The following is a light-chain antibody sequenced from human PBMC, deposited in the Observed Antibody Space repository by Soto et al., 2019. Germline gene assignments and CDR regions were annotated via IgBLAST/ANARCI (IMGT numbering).Light chain of an antibody. CDR3: QQYGSSPPTT. Sequence: EIVLTQSPATLSFSPGERATLSCRASQSVSSYLAWYQQKPGQAPRLLIYDASNRATGIPARFSGSGSGTDFTLTISSLQPEDFAVYYCQQYGSSPPTTFGQGTRLEIK. V-gene: IGKV3-11*01. J-gene: IGKJ5*01. CDR1: QSVSSY. CDR2: DAS.